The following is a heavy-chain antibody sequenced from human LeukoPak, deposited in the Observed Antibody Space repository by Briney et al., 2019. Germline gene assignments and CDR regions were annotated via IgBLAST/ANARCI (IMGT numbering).Heavy chain of an antibody. CDR2: INLSGGST. CDR1: GYTFTSYY. V-gene: IGHV1-46*01. CDR3: VRHNHMDV. Sequence: ASVKVSCKASGYTFTSYYMHWVRQAPGQGLEWMAIINLSGGSTDYTRKFQGRVTVTRDTSTSTVYMELSSLRSEDTAVYYCVRHNHMDVWGQGTTVTVSS. J-gene: IGHJ6*02.